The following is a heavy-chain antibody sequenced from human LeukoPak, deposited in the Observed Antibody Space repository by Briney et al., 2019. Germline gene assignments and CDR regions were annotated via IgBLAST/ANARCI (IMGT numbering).Heavy chain of an antibody. Sequence: PGGSLRLSCAASGFTFSSYGMYWVRQAPGKGLQWVAIISYDGSNKYFADSVKGRFTISRDNSKNTLYLQMNSLRAEDTAVYYCARDTRYSSNWILDYWGQGTLVTVSS. J-gene: IGHJ4*02. CDR3: ARDTRYSSNWILDY. V-gene: IGHV3-30*19. CDR1: GFTFSSYG. D-gene: IGHD6-13*01. CDR2: ISYDGSNK.